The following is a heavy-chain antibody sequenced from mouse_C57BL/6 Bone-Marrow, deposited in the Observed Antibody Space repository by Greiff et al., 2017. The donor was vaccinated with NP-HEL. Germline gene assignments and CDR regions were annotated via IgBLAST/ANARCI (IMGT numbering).Heavy chain of an antibody. Sequence: QVQLQQPGAELVKPGASVKLSCKASGYTFTSYWMHWVKQRPGQGLEWIGMIHPNSGSTNYNEKFKSKATLTVDKSSSTAYMQLSSLTSEDSAVYYCARSHYYGSSPRYYFDYWGQGTTLTVSS. CDR2: IHPNSGST. CDR1: GYTFTSYW. V-gene: IGHV1-64*01. D-gene: IGHD1-1*01. CDR3: ARSHYYGSSPRYYFDY. J-gene: IGHJ2*01.